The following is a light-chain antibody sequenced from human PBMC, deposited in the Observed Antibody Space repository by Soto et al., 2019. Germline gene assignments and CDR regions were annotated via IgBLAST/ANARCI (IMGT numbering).Light chain of an antibody. CDR1: QDIRGS. CDR3: QQYSSSAWT. J-gene: IGKJ1*01. Sequence: EIVMTQSPATLSVSPGERVTLSCRASQDIRGSLAWYQQKPGQAPRLLIYGASIRATGVPATFSGSGSGTDFTLTISRLEPEDFAVYYCQQYSSSAWTFGQGTKV. CDR2: GAS. V-gene: IGKV3-15*01.